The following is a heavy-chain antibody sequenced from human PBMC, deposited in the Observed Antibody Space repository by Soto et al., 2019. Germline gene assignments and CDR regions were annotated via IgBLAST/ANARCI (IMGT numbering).Heavy chain of an antibody. CDR1: GLTFSNYA. D-gene: IGHD3-10*01. J-gene: IGHJ4*02. CDR3: AKDRVVPGIITQEMTY. CDR2: ISGSADSA. V-gene: IGHV3-23*01. Sequence: HPGGSLRLSCEASGLTFSNYAMTWVRQAPGKGLEWVSTISGSADSAYYADSVKGRFTISRDNSKNMMYLQMNSLRAEDTALYYCAKDRVVPGIITQEMTYWGQGTLVTVSS.